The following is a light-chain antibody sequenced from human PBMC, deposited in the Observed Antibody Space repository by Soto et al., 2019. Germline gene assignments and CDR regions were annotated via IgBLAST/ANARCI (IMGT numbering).Light chain of an antibody. CDR1: QSISTW. Sequence: EIQVTQSPSTLSASVGDRVTITCRASQSISTWVAWYQQRPGKAPKVLIYDASNLQSGVPSRFSGSGSGTEFTLTISSLQPDDFATYFCQQYNEYLYTFGQGTKLEIK. CDR2: DAS. J-gene: IGKJ2*01. V-gene: IGKV1-5*01. CDR3: QQYNEYLYT.